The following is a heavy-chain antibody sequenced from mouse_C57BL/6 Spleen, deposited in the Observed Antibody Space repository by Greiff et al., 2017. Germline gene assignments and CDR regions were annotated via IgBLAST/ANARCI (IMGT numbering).Heavy chain of an antibody. D-gene: IGHD1-1*01. CDR1: GYTFTSYW. J-gene: IGHJ2*01. Sequence: EVQRVESGTVLARPGASVKMSCKTSGYTFTSYWMHWVKQRPGQGLEWIGAIYPGNSDTSYNQKFKGKAKLTAVTSASTAYMELSSLTNEDSAVYYSTRGDYGSYFDYWGQGTTLTVSS. CDR3: TRGDYGSYFDY. V-gene: IGHV1-5*01. CDR2: IYPGNSDT.